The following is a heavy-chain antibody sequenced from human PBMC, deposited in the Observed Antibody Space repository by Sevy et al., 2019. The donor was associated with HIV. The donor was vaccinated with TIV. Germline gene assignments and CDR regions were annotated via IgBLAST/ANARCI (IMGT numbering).Heavy chain of an antibody. CDR3: VKGPITMIVVPQSYFDY. D-gene: IGHD3-22*01. V-gene: IGHV3-64D*06. CDR1: GFTFSSYA. J-gene: IGHJ4*02. CDR2: ISSNGGST. Sequence: GGSLRLPYSASGFTFSSYAMLWVRQAPGKGLEYVSAISSNGGSTYYADSVKGRFTISRDISKNTLYLQMSSLRAEDTAVYYCVKGPITMIVVPQSYFDYWGQGTLVTVSS.